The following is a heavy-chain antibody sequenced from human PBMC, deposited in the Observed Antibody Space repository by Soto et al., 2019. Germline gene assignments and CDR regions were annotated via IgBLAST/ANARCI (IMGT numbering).Heavy chain of an antibody. CDR3: ARFDGSGRYFDY. J-gene: IGHJ4*02. Sequence: PSETLSLTCSVSGGSISSYYWSWIRQPPGKGLEWIGYIYYSGSTNYNSSLKSRVTISVDTSKNQFSLKLSSVTAADTAVYYCARFDGSGRYFDYWGQGTLVTVSS. CDR1: GGSISSYY. CDR2: IYYSGST. D-gene: IGHD2-15*01. V-gene: IGHV4-59*01.